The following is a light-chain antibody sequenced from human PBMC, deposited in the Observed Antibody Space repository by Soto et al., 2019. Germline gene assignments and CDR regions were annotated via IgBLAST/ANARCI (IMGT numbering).Light chain of an antibody. CDR3: CSYAGSSTYV. CDR2: EGS. J-gene: IGLJ1*01. V-gene: IGLV2-23*01. CDR1: SSDVGSYNL. Sequence: QSALTQPASVSGSPGQSITICCTGTSSDVGSYNLVSWYQQHPGKAPKLMIYEGSKRPSGVSNRFSGSKSGNTASLTISGLQAEHEADYYCCSYAGSSTYVFGTVTKVTV.